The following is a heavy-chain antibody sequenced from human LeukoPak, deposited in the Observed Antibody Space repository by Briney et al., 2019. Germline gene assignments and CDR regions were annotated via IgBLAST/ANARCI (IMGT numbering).Heavy chain of an antibody. D-gene: IGHD2-2*01. CDR3: ARASSRYCSSTSCYDYYYYYYMDV. CDR2: IYTSGST. J-gene: IGHJ6*03. Sequence: PSQTLSLTCTVSGGSISSGSYYWSWIRQPAGQGLEWIGRIYTSGSTNYNPSLKSRVTISVDTSKNQFSLKLSSVAAADTAVYYCARASSRYCSSTSCYDYYYYYYMDVWGKGTTVTVSS. V-gene: IGHV4-61*02. CDR1: GGSISSGSYY.